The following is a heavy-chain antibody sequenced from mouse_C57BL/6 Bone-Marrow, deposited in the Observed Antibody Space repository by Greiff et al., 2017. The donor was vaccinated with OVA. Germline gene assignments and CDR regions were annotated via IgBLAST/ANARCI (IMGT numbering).Heavy chain of an antibody. CDR3: ARSSNWNVKGYFDY. Sequence: EVQLQQSGPELVKPGASVKISCKASGYSFTDYYMNWVKQSNGQSLEWIGVIHPKYGTTNYNQKFKGKATLTVDQSSSTAYMQLNCLTSEDSAVYYCARSSNWNVKGYFDYWGQGTTLTVSS. D-gene: IGHD4-1*01. J-gene: IGHJ2*01. V-gene: IGHV1-39*01. CDR1: GYSFTDYY. CDR2: IHPKYGTT.